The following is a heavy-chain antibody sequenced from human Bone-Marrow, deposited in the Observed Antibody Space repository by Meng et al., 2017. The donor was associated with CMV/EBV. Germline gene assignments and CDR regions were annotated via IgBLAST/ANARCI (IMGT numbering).Heavy chain of an antibody. CDR3: ARVLRKGAYKSLTYY. D-gene: IGHD2-21*01. V-gene: IGHV1-8*02. J-gene: IGHJ4*02. Sequence: ASVKVSCKASGGTFSSYAISWVRQATGQGLEWMGWMNPNSGNTGYAQKVQGRVTMTRNTSISTAYMELSSLRSEDTAVYYCARVLRKGAYKSLTYYWGQGTLVTVSS. CDR2: MNPNSGNT. CDR1: GGTFSSYA.